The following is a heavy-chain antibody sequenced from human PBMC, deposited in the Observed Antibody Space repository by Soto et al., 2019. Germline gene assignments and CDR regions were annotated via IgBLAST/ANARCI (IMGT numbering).Heavy chain of an antibody. V-gene: IGHV4-34*01. CDR3: ARSLVVPAAPRRAYYFDY. CDR1: GGSFSGYY. CDR2: INHSGST. D-gene: IGHD2-2*01. Sequence: QVQLQQWGAGLLKPSETLSLTCAVYGGSFSGYYWSWIRQPPGKGLEWIGEINHSGSTNYNPSLKSRVTISVDTSKNQFSLKLSSVTAADTAVYYCARSLVVPAAPRRAYYFDYWGQGTLVTVSS. J-gene: IGHJ4*02.